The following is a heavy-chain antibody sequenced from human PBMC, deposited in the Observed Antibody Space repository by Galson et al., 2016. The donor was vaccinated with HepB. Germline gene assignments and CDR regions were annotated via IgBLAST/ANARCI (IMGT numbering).Heavy chain of an antibody. D-gene: IGHD3-3*01. CDR1: GYTFTSYY. CDR2: INPSDGNT. V-gene: IGHV1-46*01. CDR3: ASYDAAGPYYYYGMDV. Sequence: SVKVSCKASGYTFTSYYMHWVRQAPGQGFQWMGIINPSDGNTNYAQKFQGRVTMTRDPSTSTVYMELSSLRSEDTAVYFCASYDAAGPYYYYGMDVWGQGTPVTVSS. J-gene: IGHJ6*02.